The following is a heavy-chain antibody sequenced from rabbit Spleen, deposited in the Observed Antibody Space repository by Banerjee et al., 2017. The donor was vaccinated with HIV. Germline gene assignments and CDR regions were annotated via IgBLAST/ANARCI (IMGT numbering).Heavy chain of an antibody. CDR2: IYPYYGAT. Sequence: QQQLEESGGGLVKPGGTLTLTCKASGIDFSSYGISWVRQAPGKGLEWIAYIYPYYGATAYANWAKGRFTISKTSSTTVTLQLNSLTAANTATYFCARDPGGASTLWGQGTLVTVS. D-gene: IGHD4-1*01. CDR1: GIDFSSYG. J-gene: IGHJ4*01. CDR3: ARDPGGASTL. V-gene: IGHV1S45*01.